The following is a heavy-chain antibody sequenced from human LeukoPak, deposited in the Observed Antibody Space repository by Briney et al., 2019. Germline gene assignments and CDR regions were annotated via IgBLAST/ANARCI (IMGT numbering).Heavy chain of an antibody. Sequence: ASVKVSSMASGYTPRNYGITWVRQAPGQGLEWMGWIGTYNGNTDYAQKFQGRVIMTADTSTTTAHMELRSLRSDDTAVYYCARGRLKRVPFTKVAGALDYWGQGTRVTVSS. D-gene: IGHD6-19*01. J-gene: IGHJ4*02. CDR1: GYTPRNYG. CDR3: ARGRLKRVPFTKVAGALDY. CDR2: IGTYNGNT. V-gene: IGHV1-18*01.